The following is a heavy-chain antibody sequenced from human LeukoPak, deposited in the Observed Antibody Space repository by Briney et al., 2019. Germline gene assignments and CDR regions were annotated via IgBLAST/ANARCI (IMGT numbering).Heavy chain of an antibody. V-gene: IGHV3-53*01. J-gene: IGHJ4*02. CDR3: ARSGRGYDLDY. CDR2: IYSGGST. CDR1: GFTVSSNY. D-gene: IGHD5-12*01. Sequence: GGSLRLSCAASGFTVSSNYMSWVRQAPGKGLEWVSVIYSGGSTYYADSVKGRFTISRDNSKNTLYLQMNSLRAVDTAVYYCARSGRGYDLDYWGQGTLVTVSS.